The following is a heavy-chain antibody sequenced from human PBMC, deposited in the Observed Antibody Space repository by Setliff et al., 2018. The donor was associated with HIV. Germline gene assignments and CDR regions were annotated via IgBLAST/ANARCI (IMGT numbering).Heavy chain of an antibody. Sequence: SETLSLTCNVSGGSISTYYCSWIRQPPGKGLEWIGYIYYSGGTTYNPSLKSRVTISVGASKRQFSLILSSVTAADTAVYYCAREAPGSRNRWPYYFDFWGQGMLVTVSS. V-gene: IGHV4-59*01. J-gene: IGHJ4*02. CDR1: GGSISTYY. CDR3: AREAPGSRNRWPYYFDF. CDR2: IYYSGGT. D-gene: IGHD2-15*01.